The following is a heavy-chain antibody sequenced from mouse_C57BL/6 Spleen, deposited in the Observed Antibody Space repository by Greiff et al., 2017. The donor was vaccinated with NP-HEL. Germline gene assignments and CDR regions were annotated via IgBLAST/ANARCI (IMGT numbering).Heavy chain of an antibody. CDR2: IYPRSGNT. V-gene: IGHV1-81*01. CDR1: GYTFTSYG. Sequence: QVHVKQSGAELARPGASVKLSCKASGYTFTSYGISWVKQRTGQGLEWIGEIYPRSGNTYYNEKFKGKATLTADKSSSTAYMELRSLTSEDSAVYFCARRDDYAMDYWGQRTSVTVAS. J-gene: IGHJ4*01. D-gene: IGHD3-3*01. CDR3: ARRDDYAMDY.